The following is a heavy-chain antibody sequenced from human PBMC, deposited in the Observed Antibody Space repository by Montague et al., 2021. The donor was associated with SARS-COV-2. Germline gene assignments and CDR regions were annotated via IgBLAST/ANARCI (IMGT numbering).Heavy chain of an antibody. D-gene: IGHD5-12*01. CDR2: IYYSGST. Sequence: SETLSLTCTVSGGSISSNFWSWIRQPPGKGLEWIGYIYYSGSTNYNPSLKSRVTMSVDTSKKQFSLQLSSVTAADTAVYYCARIRGYDPLFDFWGQGTLVTVSS. CDR1: GGSISSNF. CDR3: ARIRGYDPLFDF. V-gene: IGHV4-59*01. J-gene: IGHJ4*02.